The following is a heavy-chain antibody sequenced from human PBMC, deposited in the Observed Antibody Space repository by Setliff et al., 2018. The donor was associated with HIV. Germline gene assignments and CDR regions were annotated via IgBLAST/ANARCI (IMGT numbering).Heavy chain of an antibody. Sequence: SETLSLTCTVSGGSISSYYWTWIRQPPGKGLEWIGYIYYSGSTNYNPSLKSRVTISVDTSKNQFSLKLNSVTAADTAVYYCAREDYYDQKGAFDIWGQGTMVTVSS. V-gene: IGHV4-59*01. CDR2: IYYSGST. J-gene: IGHJ3*02. CDR1: GGSISSYY. D-gene: IGHD3-22*01. CDR3: AREDYYDQKGAFDI.